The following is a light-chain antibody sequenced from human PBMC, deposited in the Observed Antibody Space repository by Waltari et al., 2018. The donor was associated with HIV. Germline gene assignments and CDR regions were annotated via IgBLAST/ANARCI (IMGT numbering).Light chain of an antibody. CDR2: WAS. CDR3: QQYYSSPWT. Sequence: DIVMTQSPDSLAVSLGERATIICKSSQSVLYSSSNRNYLAWYQQKPGQPPKLLIYWASTRESGVPDRFSGRGSGTDFTLTISSLQAEDVAVYYCQQYYSSPWTFGQGTKVEIK. CDR1: QSVLYSSSNRNY. V-gene: IGKV4-1*01. J-gene: IGKJ1*01.